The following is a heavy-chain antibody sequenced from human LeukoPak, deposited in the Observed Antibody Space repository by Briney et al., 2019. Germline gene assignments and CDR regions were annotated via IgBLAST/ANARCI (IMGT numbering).Heavy chain of an antibody. D-gene: IGHD2-15*01. Sequence: PGGSLRLSCAASRFTFSGYAMSWVRQAPGKGLEWVSTITGSGDTTYYADSVKGRFTISRDNSKNTLYLHMNSLRAEDTAVYYCAKARGYCSGGTCYSGFDYWGQGTLVTVSS. CDR1: RFTFSGYA. CDR3: AKARGYCSGGTCYSGFDY. J-gene: IGHJ4*02. CDR2: ITGSGDTT. V-gene: IGHV3-23*01.